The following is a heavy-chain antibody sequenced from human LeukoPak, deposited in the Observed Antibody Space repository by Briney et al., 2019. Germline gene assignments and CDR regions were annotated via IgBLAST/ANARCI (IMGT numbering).Heavy chain of an antibody. Sequence: PGGSLRLSCAASGFTFSSYSMNWVRQAPGKGLEWVSPISRDSSYIYYADSVKGRFTISRDNAKNSLYLQMNSLRAEDTAVYYCARDSDKVQDDVWGSYRSGNWCDPWGQGTLVTVSS. D-gene: IGHD3-16*02. CDR1: GFTFSSYS. J-gene: IGHJ5*02. CDR3: ARDSDKVQDDVWGSYRSGNWCDP. CDR2: ISRDSSYI. V-gene: IGHV3-21*01.